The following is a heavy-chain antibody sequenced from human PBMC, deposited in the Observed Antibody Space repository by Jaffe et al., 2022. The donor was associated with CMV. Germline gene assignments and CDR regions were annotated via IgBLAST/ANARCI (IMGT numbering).Heavy chain of an antibody. CDR1: GFTFSNAW. J-gene: IGHJ3*02. D-gene: IGHD3-3*01. CDR3: TTGEVFGVVIATDAFDI. CDR2: IKSKTDGGTT. V-gene: IGHV3-15*01. Sequence: EVQLVESGGGLVKPGGSLRLSCAASGFTFSNAWMSWVRQAPGKGLEWVGRIKSKTDGGTTDYAAPVKGRFTISRDDSKNTLYLQMNSLKTEDTAVYYCTTGEVFGVVIATDAFDIWGQGTMVTVSS.